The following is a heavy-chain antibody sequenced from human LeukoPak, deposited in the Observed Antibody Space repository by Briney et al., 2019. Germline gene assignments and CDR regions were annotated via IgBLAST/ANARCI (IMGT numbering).Heavy chain of an antibody. CDR1: GFTFSNYW. V-gene: IGHV3-30*18. CDR2: ISYDGSNK. J-gene: IGHJ4*02. Sequence: GGSLRLSCAASGFTFSNYWMHWVRQAPGKGLEWVAVISYDGSNKYYADSVKGRFTISRDNSKNTLYLQMNSLRAEDTAVYYCAKDYSYGNPYYWGQGTLVTVSS. CDR3: AKDYSYGNPYY. D-gene: IGHD5-18*01.